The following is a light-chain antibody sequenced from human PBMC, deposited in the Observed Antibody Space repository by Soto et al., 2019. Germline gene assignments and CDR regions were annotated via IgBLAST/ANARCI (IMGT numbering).Light chain of an antibody. CDR3: QQRSSWPFT. V-gene: IGKV3-11*01. CDR1: QSIGNY. CDR2: ATS. J-gene: IGKJ3*01. Sequence: EVVLTQSPATLSLSPGEGATLSCRASQSIGNYLAWYQQKPGQAPRLLIYATSNRATGIPARFSGSGSGTDFTLSIRSREPEDFAVYYCQQRSSWPFTFGPGTKVDIK.